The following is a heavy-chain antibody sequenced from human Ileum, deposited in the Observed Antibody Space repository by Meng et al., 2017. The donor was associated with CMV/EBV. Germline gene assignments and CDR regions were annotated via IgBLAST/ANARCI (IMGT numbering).Heavy chain of an antibody. D-gene: IGHD1-26*01. J-gene: IGHJ4*02. CDR1: GFTFRRAW. V-gene: IGHV3-15*01. CDR3: TKGGPLGSYFDY. Sequence: GGSLRLSCAASGFTFRRAWMSWVRQAPGKGLEWVGRIRGSDIGGTVNYAAPVEGRFTISRDDSKDTLFLQMASLKTEDTAVYYCTKGGPLGSYFDYWGQGALVTVSS. CDR2: IRGSDIGGTV.